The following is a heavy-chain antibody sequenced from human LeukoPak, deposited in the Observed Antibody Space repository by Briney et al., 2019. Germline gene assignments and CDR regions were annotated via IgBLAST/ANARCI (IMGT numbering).Heavy chain of an antibody. V-gene: IGHV4-30-4*01. D-gene: IGHD5-18*01. CDR1: GGSISSGDYY. Sequence: SETLSLTCTVSGGSISSGDYYWSWIRQPPGKGLGWIGYIYYSGSTYYNPSLKSRVTISVDTSKNQFSLKLSSVTAADTAVYYCAKGDTAMVTNWFDPWGQGTLVTVSS. J-gene: IGHJ5*02. CDR2: IYYSGST. CDR3: AKGDTAMVTNWFDP.